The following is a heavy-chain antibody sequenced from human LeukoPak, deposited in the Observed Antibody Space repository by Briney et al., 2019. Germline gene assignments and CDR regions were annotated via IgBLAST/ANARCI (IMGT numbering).Heavy chain of an antibody. CDR2: VDSGGST. CDR1: AFAVSSNY. V-gene: IGHV3-66*01. D-gene: IGHD3-10*01. J-gene: IGHJ5*02. CDR3: ARDGQGEFDP. Sequence: GGSLRLSCAASAFAVSSNYMSWVRQAPGKGLEWVSVVDSGGSTYYADSVKARFIISRDNSKNTLYLQMNSLRAEDTAVYYCARDGQGEFDPWGQGTLVTVSS.